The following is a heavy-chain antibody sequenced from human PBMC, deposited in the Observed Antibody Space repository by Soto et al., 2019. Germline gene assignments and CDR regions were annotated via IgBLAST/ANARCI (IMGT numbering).Heavy chain of an antibody. CDR1: GGSISSGGYS. CDR3: SRVCGGDCHYGMDV. D-gene: IGHD2-21*02. CDR2: IYYSGST. V-gene: IGHV4-31*03. J-gene: IGHJ6*02. Sequence: QVQLQESGPGLVKPSQTLSLTCTVSGGSISSGGYSWSWIRQHPEKGLEWIGYIYYSGSTYYNPSLKSRVTISVDTSKKQFSLKLSSVTAADTAVYYCSRVCGGDCHYGMDVWGQGTTVTVSS.